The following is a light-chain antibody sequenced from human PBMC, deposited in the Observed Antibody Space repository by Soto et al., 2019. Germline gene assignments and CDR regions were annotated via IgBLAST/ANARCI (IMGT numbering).Light chain of an antibody. CDR3: QQYNSPPRT. CDR2: GAS. V-gene: IGKV3-20*01. Sequence: EIVLTQSPGSLSLSPGERATLSCRASQSVSSYLAWYQQKPGQAPRPLIYGASSRASGVPDRFSGSGFGTDFTLTISRLEPEDFAVYYCQQYNSPPRTFGQGTNVEIK. J-gene: IGKJ1*01. CDR1: QSVSSY.